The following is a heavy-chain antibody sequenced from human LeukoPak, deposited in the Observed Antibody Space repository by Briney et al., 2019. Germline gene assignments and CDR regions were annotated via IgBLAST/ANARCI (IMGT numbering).Heavy chain of an antibody. CDR3: ARSSVPAARVGYYYYGMDV. J-gene: IGHJ6*02. CDR1: GFTFNTYG. Sequence: PGGSLRLSCAATGFTFNTYGMHWLRQAPGKGLEWGALIWYDGSNKYYADSVKGRFTISRDNSRDTLFLQMNSLRVEDSAVYYCARSSVPAARVGYYYYGMDVWGQGTTVTVSS. V-gene: IGHV3-33*01. D-gene: IGHD2-2*01. CDR2: IWYDGSNK.